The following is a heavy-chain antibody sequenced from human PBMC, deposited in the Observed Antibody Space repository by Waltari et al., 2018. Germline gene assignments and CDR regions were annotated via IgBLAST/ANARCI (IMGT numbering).Heavy chain of an antibody. CDR1: GGSISSSSYY. J-gene: IGHJ4*02. CDR2: IYYSGST. Sequence: QLLLQESGPGLVKPSETLSLTCTVSGGSISSSSYYWGWIRQPPGKGLEWIGSIYYSGSTYYNPSLKSRVTISVDTSKNQFSLKLSSVTAADTAVYYCARFRPLSRDFGVVTPPYYFDYWGQGTLVTVSS. V-gene: IGHV4-39*07. D-gene: IGHD3-3*01. CDR3: ARFRPLSRDFGVVTPPYYFDY.